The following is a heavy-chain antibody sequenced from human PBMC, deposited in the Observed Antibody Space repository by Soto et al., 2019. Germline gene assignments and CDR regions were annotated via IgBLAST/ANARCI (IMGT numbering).Heavy chain of an antibody. CDR2: MNPNSGNT. CDR3: AKDRGCSSTSCFFGEFHHPLYYYYYMDV. CDR1: GYTFTSYD. D-gene: IGHD2-2*01. Sequence: ASVKVSCKASGYTFTSYDINWVRQATGQGLEWMGWMNPNSGNTGYAQKFQGRVTMTRNTSISTAYMELSSLRSEDTAVYYCAKDRGCSSTSCFFGEFHHPLYYYYYMDVWGKGTTVTVSS. J-gene: IGHJ6*03. V-gene: IGHV1-8*01.